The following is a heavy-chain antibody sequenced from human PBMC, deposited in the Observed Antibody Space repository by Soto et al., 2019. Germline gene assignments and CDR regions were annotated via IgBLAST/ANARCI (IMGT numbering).Heavy chain of an antibody. D-gene: IGHD2-21*02. V-gene: IGHV5-10-1*01. J-gene: IGHJ4*02. CDR1: GYSFTSYW. CDR2: IDPSDSYT. CDR3: ARLPLPTYCGGDCYSD. Sequence: GESLKISCKGSGYSFTSYWISWVRQMPGKGLEWMGRIDPSDSYTNYSPSFQGHVTISADKSISTAYLQWSSLKASDTAMYYCARLPLPTYCGGDCYSDWGQGTLVTVSS.